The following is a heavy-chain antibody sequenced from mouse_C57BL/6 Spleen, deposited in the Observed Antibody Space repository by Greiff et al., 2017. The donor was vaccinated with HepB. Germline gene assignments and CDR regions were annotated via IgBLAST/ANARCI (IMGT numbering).Heavy chain of an antibody. CDR1: GYTFTSYW. CDR3: ARSATVVSYYAMDY. V-gene: IGHV1-69*01. Sequence: VKLQQPGAELVMPGASVKLSCKASGYTFTSYWMHWVKQRPGQGLEWIGEIDPSDSYTNYNQKFKGKSTLTVDKSSSTAYMQLSSLTSEDSAVYYCARSATVVSYYAMDYWGQGTSVTVSS. CDR2: IDPSDSYT. J-gene: IGHJ4*01. D-gene: IGHD1-1*01.